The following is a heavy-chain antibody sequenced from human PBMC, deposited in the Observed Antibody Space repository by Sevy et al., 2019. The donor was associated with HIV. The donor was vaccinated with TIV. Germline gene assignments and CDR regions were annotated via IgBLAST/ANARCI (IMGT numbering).Heavy chain of an antibody. Sequence: SETLSLTCTVSGGSISSYYWSWIRQPAGKGLEWIGRIYTSGSTNYNPSLKSRVTMSVDTSKNQFSLKLGSMTAADTAVYYCARDWRNRQQLGFDAFDIWGQGTMVTVSS. CDR1: GGSISSYY. J-gene: IGHJ3*02. D-gene: IGHD6-13*01. CDR3: ARDWRNRQQLGFDAFDI. V-gene: IGHV4-4*07. CDR2: IYTSGST.